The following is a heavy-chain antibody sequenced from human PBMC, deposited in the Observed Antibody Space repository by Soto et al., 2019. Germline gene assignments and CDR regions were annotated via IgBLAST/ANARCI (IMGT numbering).Heavy chain of an antibody. D-gene: IGHD4-17*01. CDR1: GFTFSSYL. V-gene: IGHV3-30-3*01. J-gene: IGHJ4*02. Sequence: QVQLVESGGGVVQPGRSLRLSCAASGFTFSSYLMHWVRQAPGKGLKWVAVISYDGSNKYYADSVKGRFTISRDNSKNTLYLQMNSLRVEDTAVYYCAREFTLTTFDYWGQGTLVTVSS. CDR3: AREFTLTTFDY. CDR2: ISYDGSNK.